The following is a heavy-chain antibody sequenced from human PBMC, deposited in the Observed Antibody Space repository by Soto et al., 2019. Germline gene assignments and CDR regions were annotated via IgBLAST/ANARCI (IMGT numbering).Heavy chain of an antibody. CDR3: ARDKAQIVVVVAATLSYYGMDV. V-gene: IGHV1-18*01. D-gene: IGHD2-15*01. Sequence: GASVKVSWKACGYTFASYGIRWVRQAPGQGLEWMGWISAYNGNTNYAQKLQGRVTMTTDTSTSTAYMELSSLRSEDTAVYYCARDKAQIVVVVAATLSYYGMDVWGQGTTVTVSS. J-gene: IGHJ6*02. CDR2: ISAYNGNT. CDR1: GYTFASYG.